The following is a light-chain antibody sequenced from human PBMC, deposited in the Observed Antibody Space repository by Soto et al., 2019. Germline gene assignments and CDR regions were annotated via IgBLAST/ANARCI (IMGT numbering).Light chain of an antibody. J-gene: IGKJ1*01. CDR1: QTITTY. CDR3: QQSHSTPWT. V-gene: IGKV1-39*01. CDR2: GAS. Sequence: IQMTQSPSSLSASVGDRVTITCRASQTITTYLNWYQQKPGKAPMLLIYGASSLQSGVPSRFTGSGSGTDFTLTISSLRPEDFATYHCQQSHSTPWTFGQGTKVEMK.